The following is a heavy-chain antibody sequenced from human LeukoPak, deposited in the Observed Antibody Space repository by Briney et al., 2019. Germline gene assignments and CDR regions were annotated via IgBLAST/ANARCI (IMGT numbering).Heavy chain of an antibody. CDR2: IYYSGCT. CDR1: GGSISSYY. D-gene: IGHD6-13*01. CDR3: ARAYRSSWYATWFDP. J-gene: IGHJ5*02. V-gene: IGHV4-59*08. Sequence: SETLSLTCTVSGGSISSYYGSWIRQPPGKGLEWIGYIYYSGCTNYNPSLKSRVTISVDTSKNQFSLKLSSVTAADTAVYFCARAYRSSWYATWFDPWGQGPLVTVSS.